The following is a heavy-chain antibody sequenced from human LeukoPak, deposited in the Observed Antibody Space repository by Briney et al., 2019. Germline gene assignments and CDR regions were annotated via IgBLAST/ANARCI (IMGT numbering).Heavy chain of an antibody. CDR1: GFTFSSYA. Sequence: SGGSLRLSCAASGFTFSSYAVHWVRQAPGKGLEYVSAISSNGGSTYYANSVKGRFTISRDSSKNTLYLQMGSLRAEDMAVYYCARMKDSSGYYHFDYWGQGTLVTVSS. D-gene: IGHD3-22*01. V-gene: IGHV3-64*01. CDR3: ARMKDSSGYYHFDY. CDR2: ISSNGGST. J-gene: IGHJ4*02.